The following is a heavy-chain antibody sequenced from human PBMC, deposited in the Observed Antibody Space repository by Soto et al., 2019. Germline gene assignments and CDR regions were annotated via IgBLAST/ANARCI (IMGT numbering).Heavy chain of an antibody. V-gene: IGHV3-64*01. CDR2: ISSNNGGST. CDR3: ARSFPPET. Sequence: EVQLVESGGGLVQPGGSLRLSCAASGFTFSSYAMHWVRQDPGKGLEYVSAISSNNGGSTYYANSVKGRFTISRDNSKNTLYLQMGSLRAEDMAVYYCARSFPPETGGQGTLVTVSS. J-gene: IGHJ4*02. D-gene: IGHD3-16*01. CDR1: GFTFSSYA.